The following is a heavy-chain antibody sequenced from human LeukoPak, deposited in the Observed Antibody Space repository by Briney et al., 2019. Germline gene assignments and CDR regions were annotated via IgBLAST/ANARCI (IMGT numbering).Heavy chain of an antibody. CDR1: GYTFTSYG. D-gene: IGHD5-24*01. V-gene: IGHV1-18*01. Sequence: ASVKVSCKASGYTFTSYGISWVRQAPGQGLEWMGWISAYNGNTNYAQKLQGRVTMTTDTFTSTAYMELRSLRSDDTAVYYCARGVVEMATWDDAFDIWGQGTMVTVSS. CDR3: ARGVVEMATWDDAFDI. J-gene: IGHJ3*02. CDR2: ISAYNGNT.